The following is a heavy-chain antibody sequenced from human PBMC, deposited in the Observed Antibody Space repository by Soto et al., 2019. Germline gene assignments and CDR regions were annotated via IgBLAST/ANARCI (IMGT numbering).Heavy chain of an antibody. V-gene: IGHV4-30-4*01. CDR2: IYDSGSS. CDR1: GASISSGDYF. D-gene: IGHD5-12*01. CDR3: AREKGYISGPKNFDY. J-gene: IGHJ4*02. Sequence: SETLSLTCTVSGASISSGDYFWSWIRQSPGKGLQWIGYIYDSGSSYYNPSLKSRVTMPVDTSKNQFSLKLSSVTAADTAVYYCAREKGYISGPKNFDYWGQGTLVTVSS.